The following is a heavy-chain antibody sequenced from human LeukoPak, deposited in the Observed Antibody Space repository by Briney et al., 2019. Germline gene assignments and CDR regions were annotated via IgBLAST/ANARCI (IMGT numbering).Heavy chain of an antibody. CDR3: AKGGGGYSYYYYMGV. D-gene: IGHD3-10*01. CDR2: ISWNSGSI. V-gene: IGHV3-9*03. Sequence: GRSLRLSCAASGFTFDDYAMHWVRQAPGKGLEWVSGISWNSGSIGYADSVKGRFTISRDNAKNSQYLQMNSLRAEDMALYYCAKGGGGYSYYYYMGVWGKGTTVTVSS. J-gene: IGHJ6*03. CDR1: GFTFDDYA.